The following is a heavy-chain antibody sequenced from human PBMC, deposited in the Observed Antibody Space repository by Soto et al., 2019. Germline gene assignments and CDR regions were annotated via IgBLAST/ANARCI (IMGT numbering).Heavy chain of an antibody. CDR1: GYTFTGYY. CDR2: INPNSGGT. J-gene: IGHJ6*02. V-gene: IGHV1-2*04. D-gene: IGHD5-12*01. Sequence: GASVKVSCKASGYTFTGYYMHWVRQAPGQGLEWMGWINPNSGGTNYAQKFQGWVTMTRDTSISTAYMELSSLRSEDTAVYYCARVVEMATQIYGMAVWGQGTSVTVSS. CDR3: ARVVEMATQIYGMAV.